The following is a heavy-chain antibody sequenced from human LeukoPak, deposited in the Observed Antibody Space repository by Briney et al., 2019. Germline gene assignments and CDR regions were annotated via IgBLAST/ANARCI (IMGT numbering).Heavy chain of an antibody. V-gene: IGHV4-39*07. J-gene: IGHJ4*02. CDR1: GGSISSSSYY. CDR2: IYYSGST. Sequence: SETLSLTCTVSGGSISSSSYYWGWIHQPPGKGLEWIGSIYYSGSTYYNPSLKSRVTISVDTSKNQFSLKLSSVTAADTAVYYCARAHSSSSWPFDYWGQGTLVTVSS. CDR3: ARAHSSSSWPFDY. D-gene: IGHD6-13*01.